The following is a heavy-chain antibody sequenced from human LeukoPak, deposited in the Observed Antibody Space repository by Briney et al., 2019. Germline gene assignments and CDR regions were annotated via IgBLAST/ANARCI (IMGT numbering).Heavy chain of an antibody. D-gene: IGHD3-10*01. CDR2: IIPIFGTA. V-gene: IGHV1-69*05. J-gene: IGHJ4*02. CDR1: GGTFSSYA. Sequence: SVKVSCKASGGTFSSYAISWVRQAPGQGLEWMGGIIPIFGTANYAQKFQGRVTITTDESTSTAHMELSSLRSEDTAVYYCASNYGSGTNFDYWGQGTLVTVSS. CDR3: ASNYGSGTNFDY.